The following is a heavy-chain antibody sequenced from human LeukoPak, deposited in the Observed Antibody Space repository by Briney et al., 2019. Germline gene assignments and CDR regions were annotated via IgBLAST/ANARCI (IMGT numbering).Heavy chain of an antibody. Sequence: SETLSLTCTVSDGSITSSSYYWAWIRQPPGKGLEWIGSFYHSGSTYYNPSLKSRVTISVDTSKNQFSLKLSSVTAADTAVYYCARIDGSGSYYNHEFDYWGQGTLVTVSS. J-gene: IGHJ4*02. CDR2: FYHSGST. D-gene: IGHD3-10*01. V-gene: IGHV4-39*07. CDR1: DGSITSSSYY. CDR3: ARIDGSGSYYNHEFDY.